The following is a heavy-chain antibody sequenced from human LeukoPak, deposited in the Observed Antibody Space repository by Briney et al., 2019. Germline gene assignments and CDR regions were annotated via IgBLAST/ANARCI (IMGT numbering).Heavy chain of an antibody. CDR2: IRSKAYGGTT. CDR1: GFTFSSYS. CDR3: TRDRNYAFDY. V-gene: IGHV3-49*04. J-gene: IGHJ4*02. Sequence: QSGGSLRLSCAASGFTFSSYSMNWVRRAPGKGLEWVGFIRSKAYGGTTEYAASVKGRFTISRDDSKSIAYLQMNSLKTEDTAMYYCTRDRNYAFDYWGQGTLVTVSS. D-gene: IGHD1-7*01.